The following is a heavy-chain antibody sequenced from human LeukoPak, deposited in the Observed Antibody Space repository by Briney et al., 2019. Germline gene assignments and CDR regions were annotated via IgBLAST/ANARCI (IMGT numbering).Heavy chain of an antibody. V-gene: IGHV4-59*07. Sequence: ASDTLSLTCTVSGGSISSYYGSWIRQPPGKGMEWLGYIYYSGSTNYNPSLKSRVTISVDTSKNQFSLKLSSVTAADTAVYYCARYYDFWSGFDYWGQGTLVTVSS. CDR1: GGSISSYY. CDR3: ARYYDFWSGFDY. J-gene: IGHJ4*02. CDR2: IYYSGST. D-gene: IGHD3-3*01.